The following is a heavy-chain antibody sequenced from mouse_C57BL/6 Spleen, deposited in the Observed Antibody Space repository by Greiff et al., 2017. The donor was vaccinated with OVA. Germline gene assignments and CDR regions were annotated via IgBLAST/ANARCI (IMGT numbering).Heavy chain of an antibody. Sequence: QVQLQQPGTELVKPGASVKLSCKASGYTFTSYWMHWVKQRPGQGLEWIGNINPSNGGTNYNEKFKSKATLTVDKSSSTAYMELSRLTYEHSAVYYGARDDLLWIRRGFAYWGQGTLVTVSA. CDR3: ARDDLLWIRRGFAY. CDR2: INPSNGGT. V-gene: IGHV1-53*01. CDR1: GYTFTSYW. D-gene: IGHD2-2*01. J-gene: IGHJ3*01.